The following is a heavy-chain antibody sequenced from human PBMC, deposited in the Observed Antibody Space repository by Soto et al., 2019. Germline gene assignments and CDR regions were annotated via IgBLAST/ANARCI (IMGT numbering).Heavy chain of an antibody. CDR2: ISYDGSNK. D-gene: IGHD5-18*01. V-gene: IGHV3-30*18. J-gene: IGHJ4*02. CDR1: GFTFSSYG. CDR3: AKDRKGRRATATGDY. Sequence: PGGSLRLSCAASGFTFSSYGMHWVRQAPGKGLGWVAVISYDGSNKYYADSVKGRFTISRDNSKNTLYLQMNSLRAEDTAVYYCAKDRKGRRATATGDYWGQGTLVTVSS.